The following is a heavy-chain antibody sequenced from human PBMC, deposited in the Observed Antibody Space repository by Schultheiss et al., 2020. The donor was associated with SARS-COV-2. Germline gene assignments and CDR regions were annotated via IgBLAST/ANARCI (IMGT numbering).Heavy chain of an antibody. Sequence: SETLSLTCAVYGGSFSGYYWSWIRQPPGKGLEWIGSIYYSGSTYYNPSLKSRVTMSADTSKKQISLKLSSVTAADTAVYYCAREGSSVGPRPLDFWGQGTLVTVSS. CDR2: IYYSGST. D-gene: IGHD6-6*01. CDR1: GGSFSGYY. J-gene: IGHJ4*02. V-gene: IGHV4-34*01. CDR3: AREGSSVGPRPLDF.